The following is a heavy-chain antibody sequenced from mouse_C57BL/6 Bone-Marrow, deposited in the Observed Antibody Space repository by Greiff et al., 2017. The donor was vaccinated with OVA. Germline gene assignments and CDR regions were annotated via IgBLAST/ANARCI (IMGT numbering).Heavy chain of an antibody. CDR2: INPYNGGT. Sequence: EVKLQESGPVLVKPGASVKMSCKASGYTFTDYYMNWVKQSHGKSLEWIGVINPYNGGTSYNQKFKGKTTLTVDKTSSTAYMELHSLTSEDSAVYYCARDGSFYAMDYWGQGTSVTVSS. CDR3: ARDGSFYAMDY. J-gene: IGHJ4*01. D-gene: IGHD1-1*01. CDR1: GYTFTDYY. V-gene: IGHV1-19*01.